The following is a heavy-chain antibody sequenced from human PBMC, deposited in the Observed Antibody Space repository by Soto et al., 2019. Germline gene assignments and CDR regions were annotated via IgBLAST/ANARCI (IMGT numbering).Heavy chain of an antibody. CDR3: AREGRVAVERNYYYGMDV. D-gene: IGHD3-10*01. V-gene: IGHV1-69*13. Sequence: ASVKVSCKASGGTFSSYAISWVRQAPGQGLEWMGGIIPILGTANYAQKFQGRVTITADESTSTAYMELSSLRSEDTAVYYCAREGRVAVERNYYYGMDVWGQGTTVTVSS. CDR1: GGTFSSYA. CDR2: IIPILGTA. J-gene: IGHJ6*02.